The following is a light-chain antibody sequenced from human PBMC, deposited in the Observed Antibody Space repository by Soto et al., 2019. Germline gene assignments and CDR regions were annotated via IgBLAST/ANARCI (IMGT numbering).Light chain of an antibody. CDR2: DAS. V-gene: IGKV3-11*01. CDR3: QQRSNWPPIT. Sequence: DIVLTQSPDTLSLSPGERATLSCRASQSVSNNYLAWYQQKPGQAPRLLIYDASNRATGIPARFSGSGSGTDFTLTISSLEPEDFAVYYCQQRSNWPPITFGQGTRLENK. CDR1: QSVSNNY. J-gene: IGKJ5*01.